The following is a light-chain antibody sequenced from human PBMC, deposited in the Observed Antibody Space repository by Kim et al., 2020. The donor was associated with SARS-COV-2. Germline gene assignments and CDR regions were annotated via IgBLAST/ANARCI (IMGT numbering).Light chain of an antibody. CDR3: TSYAGRNPVV. Sequence: QSALTQPPSASGSPGQSVTISCTGTSDDIGLYVYVSWYQFHPGRAPKLIIYEVNKRPSGVPDRFSGSKSGNTASLTVSGLQSEDEADYYCTSYAGRNPVVFGGGPKLTVL. J-gene: IGLJ2*01. CDR2: EVN. V-gene: IGLV2-8*01. CDR1: SDDIGLYVY.